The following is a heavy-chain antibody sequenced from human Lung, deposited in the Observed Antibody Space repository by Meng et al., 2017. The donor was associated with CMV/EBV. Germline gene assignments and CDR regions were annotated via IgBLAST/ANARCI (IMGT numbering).Heavy chain of an antibody. D-gene: IGHD2-2*01. CDR3: ARDGSSIVVAPTDRWDDYHYSMDI. CDR2: ISTYNGKT. J-gene: IGHJ6*02. CDR1: AYTFSSYG. V-gene: IGHV1-18*01. Sequence: ASVKVSCKASAYTFSSYGISWVRQAPGQGLEWMGWISTYNGKTNYAKKLQGRVTMTTDTSTSTAYMELRSLRSDDTAIYYCARDGSSIVVAPTDRWDDYHYSMDIWGQGTTVTVSS.